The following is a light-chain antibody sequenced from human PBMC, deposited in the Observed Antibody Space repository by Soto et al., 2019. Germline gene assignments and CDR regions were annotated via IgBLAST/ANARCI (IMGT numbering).Light chain of an antibody. CDR2: ESS. J-gene: IGKJ4*01. V-gene: IGKV3-11*01. CDR1: QSVSTS. CDR3: QQRGVWPLT. Sequence: IVLTQAPATLSFSAGERPTLSCRARQSVSTSLAWYQQKPGQAPRLLFYESSNRATGIPARFSASGSGTDFTLTISGLEDEDFAVYYCQQRGVWPLTFGGGTKVDIK.